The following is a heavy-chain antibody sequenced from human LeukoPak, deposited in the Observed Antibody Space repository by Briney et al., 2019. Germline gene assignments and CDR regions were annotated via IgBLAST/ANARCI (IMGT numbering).Heavy chain of an antibody. Sequence: SETLSLTCTVSGGSISSYYWSWIRQPPGKGLEWIGYVYYSGSTNFNPSLKSRVTISVDTSKNQFSLKLGSVTTADTAVYYCARYVDTSMLRTYYFDFWGQGTLVTVSS. CDR2: VYYSGST. V-gene: IGHV4-59*01. J-gene: IGHJ4*02. CDR1: GGSISSYY. D-gene: IGHD5-18*01. CDR3: ARYVDTSMLRTYYFDF.